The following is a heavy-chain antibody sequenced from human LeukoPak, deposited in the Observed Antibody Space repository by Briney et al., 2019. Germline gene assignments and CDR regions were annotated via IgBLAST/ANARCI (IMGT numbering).Heavy chain of an antibody. V-gene: IGHV3-9*01. CDR3: AKGSRAARLGIYFDY. CDR2: ISWNSGSI. Sequence: GRSLRLSCAASGFTFDDYAMHWVRQAPGKGLEWVSGISWNSGSIGYADSVKGRITISRDNAKNSLYLQMNSLRAEDTALYYCAKGSRAARLGIYFDYWGQGTLVTVSS. D-gene: IGHD6-6*01. CDR1: GFTFDDYA. J-gene: IGHJ4*02.